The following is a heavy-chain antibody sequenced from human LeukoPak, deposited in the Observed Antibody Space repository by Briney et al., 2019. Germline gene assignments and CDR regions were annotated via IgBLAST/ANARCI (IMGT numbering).Heavy chain of an antibody. V-gene: IGHV4-4*02. Sequence: SETLSLTCGVSGGSISTSYWWSWVRQPPGKGLEWIGEIYHSGSTNYNPSLKSRVTISVDTSKNQFSLKLSSVTAADTAVYYCAGGINLRRPGVIYYYYYMDVWGKGTTVTISS. CDR2: IYHSGST. CDR1: GGSISTSYW. CDR3: AGGINLRRPGVIYYYYYMDV. D-gene: IGHD2-21*01. J-gene: IGHJ6*03.